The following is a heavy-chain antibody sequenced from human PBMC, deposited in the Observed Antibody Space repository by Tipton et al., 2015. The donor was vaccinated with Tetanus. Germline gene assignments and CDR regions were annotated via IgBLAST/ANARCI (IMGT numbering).Heavy chain of an antibody. V-gene: IGHV4-59*01. CDR3: ARFSYDSGGFYSYFDY. J-gene: IGHJ4*02. CDR2: IYYSGSA. Sequence: VKPSETLSLTCTISGGSITTFYWSWIRQPPGKGLEWIGHIYYSGSANYNPSLKSRLTMSIDTSNDQLSLRLTSVTAADTAIYYCARFSYDSGGFYSYFDYWGRGTLVTVSS. CDR1: GGSITTFY. D-gene: IGHD3-22*01.